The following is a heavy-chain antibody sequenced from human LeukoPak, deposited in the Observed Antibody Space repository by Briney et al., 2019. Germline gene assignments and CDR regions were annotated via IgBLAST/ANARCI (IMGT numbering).Heavy chain of an antibody. CDR3: ARDGVFDY. CDR1: GYTFTTYN. Sequence: ASVKVSCKASGYTFTTYNIHWVRQAPGQGLEWMGIINPSGYYTTYAQKFQGRVTMTRDTFTSTVHMELSSLTSEDTAVYYCARDGVFDYWGQGTLVTVSS. J-gene: IGHJ4*02. V-gene: IGHV1-46*01. CDR2: INPSGYYT. D-gene: IGHD3-10*01.